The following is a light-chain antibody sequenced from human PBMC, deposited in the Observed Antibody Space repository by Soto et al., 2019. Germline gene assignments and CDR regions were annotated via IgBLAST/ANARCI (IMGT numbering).Light chain of an antibody. CDR2: GAS. V-gene: IGKV3-15*01. CDR3: QQYNNWPPLT. CDR1: QSVSSN. Sequence: EIVMTQSPDTLSVSPGERATLSCRASQSVSSNLAWYQQKPGQAPRLLIHGASTRATGIPARFSGSGSGTEFTLTISSLQSEDFAVYYCQQYNNWPPLTFGGGSKVEIK. J-gene: IGKJ4*01.